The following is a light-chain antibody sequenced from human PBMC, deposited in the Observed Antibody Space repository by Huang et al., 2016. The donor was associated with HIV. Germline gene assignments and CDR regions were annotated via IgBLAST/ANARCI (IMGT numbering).Light chain of an antibody. CDR3: QQYNNWPRT. CDR1: QSVSSN. V-gene: IGKV3-15*01. Sequence: EIVMRQSPATLSASPGERATLSCTASQSVSSNLAWYQQKPGQAPRLRIYGASTRATGSPARFSGSGSGTDFTLTISSLQSEDFAVYYCQQYNNWPRTFGQGTKVEI. J-gene: IGKJ1*01. CDR2: GAS.